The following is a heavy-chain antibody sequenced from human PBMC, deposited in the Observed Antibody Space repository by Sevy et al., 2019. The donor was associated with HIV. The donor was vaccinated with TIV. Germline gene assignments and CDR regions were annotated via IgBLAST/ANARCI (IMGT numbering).Heavy chain of an antibody. Sequence: SETLSLTCAVHDGSFSGYYWNWIRQLPGKGLEWIGEINESGITYYNPSLKSRVTISVDTSYKQFALKLNSVTAVDSAVYFCARSPPVLGDPGAPSWFDPWGQGTLVTVSS. D-gene: IGHD3-10*02. CDR1: DGSFSGYY. CDR3: ARSPPVLGDPGAPSWFDP. J-gene: IGHJ5*02. CDR2: INESGIT. V-gene: IGHV4-34*01.